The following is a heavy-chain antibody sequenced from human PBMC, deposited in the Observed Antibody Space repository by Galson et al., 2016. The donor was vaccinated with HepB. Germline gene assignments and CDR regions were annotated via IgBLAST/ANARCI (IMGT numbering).Heavy chain of an antibody. CDR3: ASGGYCISTSCYHPIDY. CDR2: INAGTGNT. V-gene: IGHV1-3*01. CDR1: GYTFTSYA. Sequence: SVKVSCKASGYTFTSYAMHWVRQAPGQSLEWMAWINAGTGNTKYSQRLQGRVTITRDTSASTTYMELSSLGSEDTAVYYCASGGYCISTSCYHPIDYWGQGTLVTVS. J-gene: IGHJ4*02. D-gene: IGHD2-2*01.